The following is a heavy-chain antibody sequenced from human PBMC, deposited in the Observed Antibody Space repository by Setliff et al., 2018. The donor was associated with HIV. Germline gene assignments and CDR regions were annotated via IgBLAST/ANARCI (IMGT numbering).Heavy chain of an antibody. CDR3: GTLDGAARTGYFDY. Sequence: GSLRLSCAASGFTFSSYSMNWVRQAPGKGLEWVSSICSSSSYICYADSVKGRFTISRDNAKNSLYLQMNSLGAEDTAVYYCGTLDGAARTGYFDYWGQGTLVTVSS. J-gene: IGHJ4*02. CDR1: GFTFSSYS. CDR2: ICSSSSYI. D-gene: IGHD1-1*01. V-gene: IGHV3-21*01.